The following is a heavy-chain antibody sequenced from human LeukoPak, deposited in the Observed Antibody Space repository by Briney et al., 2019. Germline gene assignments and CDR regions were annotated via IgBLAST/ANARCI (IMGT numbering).Heavy chain of an antibody. CDR3: ARDQSIYYYYGMDV. CDR2: ISGSGDNT. D-gene: IGHD6-6*01. J-gene: IGHJ6*02. V-gene: IGHV3-23*01. CDR1: GFTFSSYA. Sequence: GGSLRLSCGASGFTFSSYAMSWVRQAPGKGLEWVSGISGSGDNTYYADSVKGRFTISRDNSKNTLNLQMNSLRAEDTAVYYCARDQSIYYYYGMDVWGQGTTVTVSS.